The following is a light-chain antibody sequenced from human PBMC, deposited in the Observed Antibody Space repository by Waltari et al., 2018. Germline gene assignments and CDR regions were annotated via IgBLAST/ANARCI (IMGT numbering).Light chain of an antibody. V-gene: IGKV3-20*01. CDR2: GAS. Sequence: EIVLTQSPGTLSLSLGERATVSCRASQSVSRALAWSQQKPGQAPRLLIDGASTRATGIPDRFSGSGSGTDFSLTISRLEPDDFAVYYCQHYLRLPVTFGQGTTVEI. CDR1: QSVSRA. J-gene: IGKJ1*01. CDR3: QHYLRLPVT.